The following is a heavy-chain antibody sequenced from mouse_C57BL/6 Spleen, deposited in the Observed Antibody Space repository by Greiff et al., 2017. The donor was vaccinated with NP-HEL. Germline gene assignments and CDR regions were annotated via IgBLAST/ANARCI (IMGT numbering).Heavy chain of an antibody. CDR1: GFTFTDYY. CDR3: ARLDYDDAMDY. CDR2: IRNKANGYTT. J-gene: IGHJ4*01. V-gene: IGHV7-3*01. Sequence: EVKVEESGGGLVQPGGSLSLSCAASGFTFTDYYMSWVRQPPGTALEWLGFIRNKANGYTTEYSASVKGRFTISRDNSQSILYLQMNALRAEDSATYYCARLDYDDAMDYWGQGTSVTVSS. D-gene: IGHD2-4*01.